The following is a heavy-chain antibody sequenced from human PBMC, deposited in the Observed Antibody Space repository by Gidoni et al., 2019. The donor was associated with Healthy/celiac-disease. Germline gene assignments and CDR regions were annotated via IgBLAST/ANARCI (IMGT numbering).Heavy chain of an antibody. CDR1: GGTFSSYA. CDR2: IIPIFGTA. Sequence: QVQLVQSGAELKKPGSSVKVSCNASGGTFSSYAISWMRQAPGQGLEWMGGIIPIFGTANYAQKFQGRVTITADESTSTDYMELSSLRSEDTAVDYCARVGDDAFDIWGQGTMVTVSS. V-gene: IGHV1-69*01. J-gene: IGHJ3*02. CDR3: ARVGDDAFDI.